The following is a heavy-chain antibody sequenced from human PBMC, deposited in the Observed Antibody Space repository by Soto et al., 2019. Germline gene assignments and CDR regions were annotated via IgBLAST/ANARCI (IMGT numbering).Heavy chain of an antibody. CDR2: IYFTGST. J-gene: IGHJ5*02. CDR1: GDTVNNGDYF. Sequence: SETLSLTCTVSGDTVNNGDYFWSWIRQSPGKGLEWLGYIYFTGSTYYSPSLKSRLHISMDKSKNHFSLEMTSVTVADTAVYFCARGEVVDVVAAFKRELDPWGPGLLVTVSS. V-gene: IGHV4-30-4*01. D-gene: IGHD5-12*01. CDR3: ARGEVVDVVAAFKRELDP.